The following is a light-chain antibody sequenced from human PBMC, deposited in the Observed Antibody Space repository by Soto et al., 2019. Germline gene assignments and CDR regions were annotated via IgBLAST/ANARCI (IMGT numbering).Light chain of an antibody. CDR2: GAS. J-gene: IGKJ4*01. CDR3: QQYGRSPLT. Sequence: EIVLTQSPGTLSLSPGERATLSCRASQSVSSSSLAWFQQKPGQAPGLLIYGASSRATGIPDRFSGSGSGTDFTFTISRLEPEDFAVYHCQQYGRSPLTFGGGTKVDIK. CDR1: QSVSSSS. V-gene: IGKV3-20*01.